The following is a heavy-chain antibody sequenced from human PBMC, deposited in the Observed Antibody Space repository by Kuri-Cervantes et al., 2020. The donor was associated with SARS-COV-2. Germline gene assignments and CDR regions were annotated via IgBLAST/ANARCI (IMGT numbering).Heavy chain of an antibody. CDR2: IKQDGSEK. CDR3: ARDDGRRIFGVVINYYYYGMDV. J-gene: IGHJ6*02. D-gene: IGHD3-3*01. V-gene: IGHV3-7*05. CDR1: GFTFSSYW. Sequence: GESLKISCAASGFTFSSYWMSWVRQAPGKGLEWVANIKQDGSEKYYVDSVKGRFTISRDNAKNSLYLQMNSLRAEDTAVYYCARDDGRRIFGVVINYYYYGMDVWGQGTTVTVSS.